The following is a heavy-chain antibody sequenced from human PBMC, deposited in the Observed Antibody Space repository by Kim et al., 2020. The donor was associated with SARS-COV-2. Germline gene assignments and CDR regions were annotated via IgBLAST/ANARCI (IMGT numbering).Heavy chain of an antibody. Sequence: GGSLRLSCAASGFTFSSYWMSWVRQAPGKGLEWVANIKQDGSEKYYVDSVKGRFTISRDNAKNSLYLQMNSLRAEDTAVYYCAVAIREDENYDYVWGSYHPVDYWGQGTLVTVSS. CDR1: GFTFSSYW. CDR3: AVAIREDENYDYVWGSYHPVDY. CDR2: IKQDGSEK. D-gene: IGHD3-16*02. V-gene: IGHV3-7*03. J-gene: IGHJ4*02.